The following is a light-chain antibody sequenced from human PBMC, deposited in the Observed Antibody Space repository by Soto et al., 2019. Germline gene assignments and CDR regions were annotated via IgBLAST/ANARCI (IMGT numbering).Light chain of an antibody. CDR2: DAS. CDR1: QSVSSY. CDR3: QQRSNWPRT. V-gene: IGKV3-11*01. Sequence: EIVLTQSPATLSLSPGERATLSCRASQSVSSYLAWYQQKPGQAPRLLIYDASSWATGIPARFSGSGSGTDFTLTISSLEPEDFAVYYCQQRSNWPRTFGQGTKLEIK. J-gene: IGKJ2*01.